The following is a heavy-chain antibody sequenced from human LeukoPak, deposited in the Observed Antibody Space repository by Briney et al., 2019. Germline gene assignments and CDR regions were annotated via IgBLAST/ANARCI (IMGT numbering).Heavy chain of an antibody. D-gene: IGHD6-19*01. J-gene: IGHJ4*02. Sequence: PSETLSLTCTVSGGSISSGSYYWSWIRQPAGKGLEWIGRIYTSGSTNYNPSLKSRVTISVDTSKNQFSLKLSSVTAADTAVYYCARSPGYSSGWYGGEVDHWGQGTLVTVSS. CDR1: GGSISSGSYY. CDR2: IYTSGST. CDR3: ARSPGYSSGWYGGEVDH. V-gene: IGHV4-61*02.